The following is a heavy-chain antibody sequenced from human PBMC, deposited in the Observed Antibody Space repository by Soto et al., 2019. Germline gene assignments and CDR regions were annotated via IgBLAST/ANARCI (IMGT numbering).Heavy chain of an antibody. CDR2: IYYSGST. D-gene: IGHD2-21*02. J-gene: IGHJ4*02. CDR1: GGSISSSSYY. CDR3: ARHETLHADCDY. Sequence: PSETLSLTCTVSGGSISSSSYYWGWIRQPPGKGLEWIGSIYYSGSTYYNPSLKSRVTISVDTSKNQFSLKLSSVTAADTAVYYCARHETLHADCDYWGQGALVTVSS. V-gene: IGHV4-39*01.